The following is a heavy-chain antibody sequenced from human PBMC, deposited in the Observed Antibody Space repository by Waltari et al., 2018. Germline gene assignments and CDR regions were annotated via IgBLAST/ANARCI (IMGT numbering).Heavy chain of an antibody. J-gene: IGHJ5*02. Sequence: QVQLVQSGAVVKKPGASVKVSCKASGSMFTTYDLNWVRQASGQGLEWMGWMNPNTGDTGYAQNFQGRVTITRNTSISSAYVEVSSLRSEDTAVYYCARGNYFGSGRRLDAWGQGTLVTVSS. CDR1: GSMFTTYD. CDR3: ARGNYFGSGRRLDA. CDR2: MNPNTGDT. D-gene: IGHD3-10*01. V-gene: IGHV1-8*03.